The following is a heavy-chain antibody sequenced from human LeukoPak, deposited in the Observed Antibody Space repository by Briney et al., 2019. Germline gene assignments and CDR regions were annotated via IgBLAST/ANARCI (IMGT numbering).Heavy chain of an antibody. CDR3: ARVGKVLRYFDWLLQDY. CDR2: ISAYNGNT. CDR1: GYTFTSYG. V-gene: IGHV1-18*01. J-gene: IGHJ4*02. Sequence: ASVKVCCKASGYTFTSYGISWVRQATGQGLEWMGWISAYNGNTNYAQKLQGRVTMTTDTSTSTAYMELRSLRSDDTAVYYCARVGKVLRYFDWLLQDYWGQGTLVTVSS. D-gene: IGHD3-9*01.